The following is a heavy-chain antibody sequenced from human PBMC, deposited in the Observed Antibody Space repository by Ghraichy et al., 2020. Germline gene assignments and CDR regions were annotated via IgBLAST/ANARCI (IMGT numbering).Heavy chain of an antibody. Sequence: GESLNISCEASGFLFSTYSMNWVRQAPGKGLEWVSSITSSGTDVYYADSLQGRFTISRDNAKNSLFLQMNSLRVEDTAVYYCARDGDSSWLGYDYWGQGTLVTVSS. CDR1: GFLFSTYS. CDR2: ITSSGTDV. D-gene: IGHD6-13*01. J-gene: IGHJ4*02. CDR3: ARDGDSSWLGYDY. V-gene: IGHV3-21*01.